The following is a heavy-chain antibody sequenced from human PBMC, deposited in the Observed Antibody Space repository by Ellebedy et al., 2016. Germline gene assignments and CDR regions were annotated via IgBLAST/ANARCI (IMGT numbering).Heavy chain of an antibody. CDR1: GFTFTRHA. CDR2: IWDDGSNK. J-gene: IGHJ6*02. V-gene: IGHV3-33*07. Sequence: GESLKISXAASGFTFTRHAMNWVRQAPGKGLEWVAVIWDDGSNKYYADSVKGRFTVSRDNSKNTLYLQMSSLRAEDTAVYYCARADYYYGVDVWGQGTTVTVSS. CDR3: ARADYYYGVDV.